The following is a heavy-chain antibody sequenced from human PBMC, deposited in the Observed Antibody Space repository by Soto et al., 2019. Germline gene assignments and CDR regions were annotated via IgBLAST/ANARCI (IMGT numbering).Heavy chain of an antibody. CDR1: GFIYSDFY. Sequence: QLVASGGGLVKPGGSLRLSCEASGFIYSDFYMAWIRQAPGKGLEWVSYISSHGDSTYADSVKGRFTISRDNAKNSLYLQMNSLRVEDTAVYYCVRDRDRRWFDPWGQGTLVTVSS. CDR3: VRDRDRRWFDP. J-gene: IGHJ5*02. V-gene: IGHV3-11*01. CDR2: ISSHGDST. D-gene: IGHD3-10*01.